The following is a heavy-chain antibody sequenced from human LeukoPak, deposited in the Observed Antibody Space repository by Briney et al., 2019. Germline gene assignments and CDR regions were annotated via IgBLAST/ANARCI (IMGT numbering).Heavy chain of an antibody. CDR3: ATEYCGGDCYLDAFDI. Sequence: AGGSLRLSCAASGFTFSNYNMNWVRQAPGKGLEWVANIKQDGSEKYYVDSVKGRFTISRDNAKNSLYLQMNSLRAEDTAVYYCATEYCGGDCYLDAFDIWGQGTMVTVSS. J-gene: IGHJ3*02. CDR2: IKQDGSEK. V-gene: IGHV3-7*04. D-gene: IGHD2-21*02. CDR1: GFTFSNYN.